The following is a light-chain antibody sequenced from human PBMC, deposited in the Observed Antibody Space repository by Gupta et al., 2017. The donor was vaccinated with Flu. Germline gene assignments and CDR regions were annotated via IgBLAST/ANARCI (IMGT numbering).Light chain of an antibody. J-gene: IGKJ3*01. Sequence: EILLTQSPGTLSLSPGEGATLSCRASQSVDSRYLAWYQQKPGQAPRLVIYGASSRAIGIPDRFSGNGSGTDFTLTISRLEPEDFAVYYCQQYVGSPTFGPGTKVDFK. CDR1: QSVDSRY. V-gene: IGKV3-20*01. CDR3: QQYVGSPT. CDR2: GAS.